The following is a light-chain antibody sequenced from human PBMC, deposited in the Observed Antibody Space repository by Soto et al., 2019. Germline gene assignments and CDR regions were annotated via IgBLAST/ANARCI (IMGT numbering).Light chain of an antibody. J-gene: IGKJ1*01. CDR3: QQYGSSPRT. CDR2: GAS. Sequence: EIVLTQSPGTLSLSPGERATLSCRASQSVSSSYLAWYQKKPGRAPRLLIYGASSRATGIPDRFSGSGSGTDFTLTISSLETEDFAVYYCQQYGSSPRTFGQGTKGDIK. V-gene: IGKV3-20*01. CDR1: QSVSSSY.